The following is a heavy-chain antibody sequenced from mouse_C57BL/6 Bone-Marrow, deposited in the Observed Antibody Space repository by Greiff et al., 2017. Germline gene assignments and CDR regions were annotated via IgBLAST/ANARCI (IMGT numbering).Heavy chain of an antibody. CDR3: ARDYGSRGAMDY. CDR2: INPYNGGT. J-gene: IGHJ4*01. CDR1: GYTFTDYY. Sequence: VQLQQSGPVLVKPGASVKMSCKASGYTFTDYYMNWVKQSHGKSLEWIGVINPYNGGTSYNQKFKGKATLTVDKSSSTAYMELNSLTSEDSAVYYCARDYGSRGAMDYWGQGTSVTVSS. V-gene: IGHV1-19*01. D-gene: IGHD1-1*01.